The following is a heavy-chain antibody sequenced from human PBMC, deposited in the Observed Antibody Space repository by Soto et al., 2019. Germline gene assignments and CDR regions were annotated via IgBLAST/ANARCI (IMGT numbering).Heavy chain of an antibody. J-gene: IGHJ3*01. D-gene: IGHD3-10*01. CDR1: GYTLTANY. CDR3: ARAGHSAGSGSYTPFDF. Sequence: QVQLVQSGAEVKKPGASVKVSCKASGYTLTANYIHCVRQAPGHGLQWLGWMNPNSGGSQYAQRFQGRVSMSSDTSISTAYMELSKLTSDDTAVYYCARAGHSAGSGSYTPFDFLGQATMVTVSS. CDR2: MNPNSGGS. V-gene: IGHV1-2*02.